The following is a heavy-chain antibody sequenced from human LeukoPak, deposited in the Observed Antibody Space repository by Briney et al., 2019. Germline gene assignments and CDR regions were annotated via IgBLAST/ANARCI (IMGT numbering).Heavy chain of an antibody. CDR2: ISSSSSYI. Sequence: GGSLRLSCAASGFTFSSYSMNWVRQAPGKGLEWVSSISSSSSYIYYADSVKGRFTISRDNAKNSLYLQMNSLRAEDTAVYYCARGDSSGWSLHFDYWGQGTLVTVSS. CDR1: GFTFSSYS. CDR3: ARGDSSGWSLHFDY. V-gene: IGHV3-21*01. D-gene: IGHD6-19*01. J-gene: IGHJ4*02.